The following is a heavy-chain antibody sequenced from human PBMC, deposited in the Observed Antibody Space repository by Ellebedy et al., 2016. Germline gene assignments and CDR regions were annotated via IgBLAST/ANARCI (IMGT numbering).Heavy chain of an antibody. CDR1: GYTFTVYY. J-gene: IGHJ6*02. CDR2: INPNSGGT. V-gene: IGHV1-2*02. CDR3: ARVGNPNVSQGYSSTWTRNHYYGMDV. Sequence: ASVKVSCXASGYTFTVYYMHWVRQAPGQGLEWMGWINPNSGGTNYAQKFQGRVTMTRDTFISTAYMELMRLRSDDTAVYYCARVGNPNVSQGYSSTWTRNHYYGMDVWGQGTTVTVSS. D-gene: IGHD2-2*01.